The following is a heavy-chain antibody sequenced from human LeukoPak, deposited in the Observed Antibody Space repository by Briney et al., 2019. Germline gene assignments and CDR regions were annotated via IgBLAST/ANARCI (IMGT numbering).Heavy chain of an antibody. J-gene: IGHJ5*02. CDR2: IYYSGST. Sequence: SETLSLTCTVSGGSISSSSDYWAWIRQPPGKGLEWIGSIYYSGSTYYNSSLKSRVTVSVDTSKNQFSLKLSSVTAADTAVYYCARHIYSGCYSRWFDPWGQGTLVTVSS. CDR3: ARHIYSGCYSRWFDP. CDR1: GGSISSSSDY. D-gene: IGHD5-12*01. V-gene: IGHV4-39*01.